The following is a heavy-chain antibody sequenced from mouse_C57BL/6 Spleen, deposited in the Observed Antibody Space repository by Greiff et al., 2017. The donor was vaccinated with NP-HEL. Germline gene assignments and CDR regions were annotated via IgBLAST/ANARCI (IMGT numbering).Heavy chain of an antibody. J-gene: IGHJ1*03. D-gene: IGHD1-1*01. CDR3: ARSYYGSKDWYFDV. Sequence: VQLQQPGAELVRPGSSVKLSCKASGYTFTSYWMHWVKQRPIQGLEWIGNIDPSDSATHYNQKFKDKATLTVDKSSSTAYMQLSSLTSEDSAVYYCARSYYGSKDWYFDVWGTGTTVTVSS. V-gene: IGHV1-52*01. CDR2: IDPSDSAT. CDR1: GYTFTSYW.